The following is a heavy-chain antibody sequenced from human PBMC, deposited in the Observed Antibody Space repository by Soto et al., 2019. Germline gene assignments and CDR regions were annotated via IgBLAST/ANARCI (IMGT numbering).Heavy chain of an antibody. Sequence: GGSLRLSCAASGFTVSSNYMSWVRQAPGKGLEWVSVIYSGGSTYYADSVKGRFTISRDNSKNTLYLQMNSLRAEDTAVYYCARTDTDLYGMDVWGQGTTVTVSS. D-gene: IGHD5-18*01. J-gene: IGHJ6*02. V-gene: IGHV3-53*01. CDR1: GFTVSSNY. CDR2: IYSGGST. CDR3: ARTDTDLYGMDV.